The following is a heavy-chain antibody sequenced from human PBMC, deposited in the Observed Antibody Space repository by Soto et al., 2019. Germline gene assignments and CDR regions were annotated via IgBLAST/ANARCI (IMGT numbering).Heavy chain of an antibody. J-gene: IGHJ5*02. CDR2: IKPDESEK. V-gene: IGHV3-7*04. CDR3: VRGGSYYAS. CDR1: GFTFSDSW. D-gene: IGHD4-4*01. Sequence: PWWSLRLSCAASGFTFSDSWMTWFRQAPGKVLEWVARIKPDESEKKYADSVKGRFSISRDNAKNSMYLQMDSLRGEDTAVYYCVRGGSYYASWGQGTLVTVSS.